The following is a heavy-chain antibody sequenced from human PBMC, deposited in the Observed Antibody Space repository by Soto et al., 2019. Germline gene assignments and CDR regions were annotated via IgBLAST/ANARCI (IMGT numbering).Heavy chain of an antibody. CDR3: ARVRVSSSWSPYYYYYMDV. Sequence: QVQLVESGGGLVKPGGSLRLSCAASGFTFSDYYMSWIRQAPGKGLEWVSCISSSGSTIYYADSVKGRFTISRDNAKNSLYLQMNSLRAEDTAVYYCARVRVSSSWSPYYYYYMDVWGKGTTVTVSS. CDR2: ISSSGSTI. CDR1: GFTFSDYY. D-gene: IGHD6-13*01. V-gene: IGHV3-11*01. J-gene: IGHJ6*03.